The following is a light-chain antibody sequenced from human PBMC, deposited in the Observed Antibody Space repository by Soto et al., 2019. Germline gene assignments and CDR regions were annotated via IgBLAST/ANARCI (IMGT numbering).Light chain of an antibody. CDR1: SSDVGGYNY. Sequence: QSALTQPASVSGSPGQSITISCTGTSSDVGGYNYVSWYQQHPGKAPKLVIYDVSNRPSGVANRFSGSKSGNTASLTIAGLQAEDEADYYCSSYTSSSTPLVVFGGGNQLNVL. J-gene: IGLJ2*01. CDR2: DVS. V-gene: IGLV2-14*01. CDR3: SSYTSSSTPLVV.